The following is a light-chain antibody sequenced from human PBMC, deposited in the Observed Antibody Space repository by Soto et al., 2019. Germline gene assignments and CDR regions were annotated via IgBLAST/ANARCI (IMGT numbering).Light chain of an antibody. Sequence: DIQMTQSPSSLSASVGDRVTITCRASQGIGSWLVWYQQKPGRSPKSLISGASNLQSGVPSRFSGSGSGTDFTLTISSLQPEDSAIYYCQQYSRYPLTFGAGTKVEIK. J-gene: IGKJ4*01. CDR2: GAS. CDR1: QGIGSW. V-gene: IGKV1D-16*01. CDR3: QQYSRYPLT.